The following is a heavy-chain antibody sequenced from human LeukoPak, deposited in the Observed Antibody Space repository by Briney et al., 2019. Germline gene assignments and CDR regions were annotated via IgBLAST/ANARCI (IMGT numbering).Heavy chain of an antibody. V-gene: IGHV4-34*01. D-gene: IGHD2/OR15-2a*01. CDR2: INHSGST. CDR3: ARLRGYRFSTRDYYYYYYMDV. J-gene: IGHJ6*03. Sequence: PSETLSLTCAVYGGSFSGYYWSWIRQPPGKGLEWIGEINHSGSTNYNPSLKSRVTISVDTSKNQFSLKLSSVTAADTAVYYCARLRGYRFSTRDYYYYYYMDVWGKGTTVTVSS. CDR1: GGSFSGYY.